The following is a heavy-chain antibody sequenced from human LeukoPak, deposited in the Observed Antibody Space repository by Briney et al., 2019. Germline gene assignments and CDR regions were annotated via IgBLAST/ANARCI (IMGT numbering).Heavy chain of an antibody. J-gene: IGHJ4*02. CDR1: GFTFSNYY. D-gene: IGHD2-21*02. CDR2: IRQDASAV. V-gene: IGHV3-7*02. Sequence: GGSLRLSCAASGFTFSNYYMSWVRQAPGKGLEWVANIRQDASAVFQVDSLKGRFTVSRDNTKNTLYLQMDSLRAEDTAVNYCARGNLAYCGGDCYGYFDYWGQGTLVTVSS. CDR3: ARGNLAYCGGDCYGYFDY.